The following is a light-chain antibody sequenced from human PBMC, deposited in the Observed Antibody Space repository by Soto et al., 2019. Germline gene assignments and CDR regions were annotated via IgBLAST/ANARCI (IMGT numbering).Light chain of an antibody. J-gene: IGKJ4*01. CDR1: QGISSW. V-gene: IGKV1-12*01. CDR3: QQANNFPLT. CDR2: AAS. Sequence: EIQVTQSTSFVSVSVGDRVTITCRARQGISSWLAWYQQKPGKAPKLLIYAASSSQSGVPSRFSGSESGTDFTLTISSLQPEDLATYYCQQANNFPLTFGGGTKVEIK.